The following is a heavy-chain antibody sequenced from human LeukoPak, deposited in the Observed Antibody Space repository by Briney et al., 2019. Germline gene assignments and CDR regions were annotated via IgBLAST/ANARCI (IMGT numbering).Heavy chain of an antibody. D-gene: IGHD2-2*03. Sequence: PGGSLRLSCAASGFTFSSYEMNWVRQAPGKGLEWVSYISSSGSTIYYADSVKGRFTISRDNAKNSLYLQMNSLRAEDTALYYCARVNGYCSSTSCYVSDYYYYMDVWGKGTTVTVSS. J-gene: IGHJ6*03. CDR2: ISSSGSTI. CDR1: GFTFSSYE. V-gene: IGHV3-48*03. CDR3: ARVNGYCSSTSCYVSDYYYYMDV.